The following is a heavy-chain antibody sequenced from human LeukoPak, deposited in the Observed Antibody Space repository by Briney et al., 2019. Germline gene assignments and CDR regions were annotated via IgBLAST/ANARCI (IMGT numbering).Heavy chain of an antibody. CDR1: GGSISSYY. CDR2: IYYSGSI. D-gene: IGHD2/OR15-2a*01. V-gene: IGHV4-59*08. Sequence: PSETLSLTCTVSGGSISSYYWSWIRQPPGKGLEWIGYIYYSGSINYNPSLKSRVTISLDTSKNQFSLKLSSVTAADTAVYYCAGHHPRNTVDFWGQGTLVTVSS. CDR3: AGHHPRNTVDF. J-gene: IGHJ4*02.